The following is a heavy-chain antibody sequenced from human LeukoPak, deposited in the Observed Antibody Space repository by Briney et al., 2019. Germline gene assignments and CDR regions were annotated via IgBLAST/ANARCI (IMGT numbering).Heavy chain of an antibody. Sequence: GGSLRLSCVGSGFSFNSHWMSWVRQAAGKGLEWVANIEPSGGEEYYVGSVKGRFTISRDNSKNTLYLQMNSLRAEDTAVYYCAKSNYFDSGGYYFFDYWGQGTLVTVSS. CDR3: AKSNYFDSGGYYFFDY. J-gene: IGHJ4*02. CDR1: GFSFNSHW. CDR2: IEPSGGEE. V-gene: IGHV3-7*05. D-gene: IGHD3-22*01.